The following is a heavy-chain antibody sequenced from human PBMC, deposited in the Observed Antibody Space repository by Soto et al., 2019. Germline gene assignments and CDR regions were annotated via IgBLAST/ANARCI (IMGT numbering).Heavy chain of an antibody. CDR2: IYYSGST. V-gene: IGHV4-59*08. CDR1: GGSISSYY. CDR3: ASGQQLDTIRFDD. J-gene: IGHJ4*02. D-gene: IGHD6-13*01. Sequence: PSETLSLTCTVSGGSISSYYWSWIRQPPGKGLEWIGYIYYSGSTNYNPSLKSRVTISVDTSKNQFSLKLSSVTAADTTVYYCASGQQLDTIRFDDWGQGTRVTVAS.